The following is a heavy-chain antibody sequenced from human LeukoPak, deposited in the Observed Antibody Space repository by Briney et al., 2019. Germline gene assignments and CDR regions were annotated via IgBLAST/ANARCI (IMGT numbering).Heavy chain of an antibody. J-gene: IGHJ4*02. CDR2: INHSGST. D-gene: IGHD5-18*01. Sequence: SETLSLTCAVYGGSFSGYYWSWIRQPPGKGLEWIGEINHSGSTNYNSSLKSRVTISVDTSKNQFSLKLSSVTAADTAVYYCARGGYSYGYFDYWGQGTLVTVSS. CDR3: ARGGYSYGYFDY. V-gene: IGHV4-34*01. CDR1: GGSFSGYY.